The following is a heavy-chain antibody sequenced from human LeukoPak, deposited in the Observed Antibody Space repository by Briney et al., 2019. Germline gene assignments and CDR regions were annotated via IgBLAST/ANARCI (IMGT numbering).Heavy chain of an antibody. CDR1: GYSISRGYY. J-gene: IGHJ4*02. Sequence: SETLSLTCAVSGYSISRGYYWGWIRQSPGKGLEWMGSIYHIGTTYYNPSLQSRVTISLDSSRNQFSLKLKSLTAADTAVYYCARVQNEDYYDSSGYSPFDYWGQGTLVTVSS. CDR2: IYHIGTT. CDR3: ARVQNEDYYDSSGYSPFDY. D-gene: IGHD3-22*01. V-gene: IGHV4-38-2*01.